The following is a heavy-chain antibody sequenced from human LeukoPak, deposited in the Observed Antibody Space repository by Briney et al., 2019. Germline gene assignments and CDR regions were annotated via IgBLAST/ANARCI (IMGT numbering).Heavy chain of an antibody. CDR3: ARASYSPNWFDP. V-gene: IGHV3-7*01. CDR2: IKHDGSEK. D-gene: IGHD4-11*01. CDR1: GFTFSTSW. J-gene: IGHJ5*02. Sequence: GGSLRLSCAASGFTFSTSWMSWVRQAPGKGLEWVANIKHDGSEKYYVGSVKGRFTISRDNARNSLYLQMNSLRAEDTAVYYCARASYSPNWFDPWGQGTLVTVSS.